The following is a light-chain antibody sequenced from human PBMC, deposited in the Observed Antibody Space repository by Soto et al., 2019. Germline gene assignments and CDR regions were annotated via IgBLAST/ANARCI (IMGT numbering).Light chain of an antibody. V-gene: IGLV2-8*01. J-gene: IGLJ2*01. Sequence: QSALTQPPSAAGSLGQSVTIPCTGTSSDFGDYNYVSWYQQHPGKVPKLMIYEVSKRPSGVPDRFSGSKSGNTASLTVSGLQAEDEADYYCSSFAGSPVVLGGGTKLTVL. CDR3: SSFAGSPVV. CDR2: EVS. CDR1: SSDFGDYNY.